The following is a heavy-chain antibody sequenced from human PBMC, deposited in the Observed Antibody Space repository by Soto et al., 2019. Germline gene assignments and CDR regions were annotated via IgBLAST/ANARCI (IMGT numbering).Heavy chain of an antibody. D-gene: IGHD2-8*01. CDR1: GGSISSSSYY. CDR2: IYYSGST. J-gene: IGHJ4*02. Sequence: SETLSLTCTVSGGSISSSSYYWGWIRQPPGKGLEWIGSIYYSGSTYYNPSLKSRVTISADTSKNQFSLKLSSVTAADTAVYYCARQSQPVYCTNGICPRFQDYWGQGTLVTVSS. CDR3: ARQSQPVYCTNGICPRFQDY. V-gene: IGHV4-39*01.